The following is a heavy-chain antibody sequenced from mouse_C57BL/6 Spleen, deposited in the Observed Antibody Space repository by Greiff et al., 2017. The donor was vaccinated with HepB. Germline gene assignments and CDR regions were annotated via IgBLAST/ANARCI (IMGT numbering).Heavy chain of an antibody. CDR2: IHPNSGST. CDR1: GYTFTSYW. J-gene: IGHJ4*01. CDR3: ASNPYDYDGVDY. V-gene: IGHV1-64*01. D-gene: IGHD2-4*01. Sequence: QVQLKQPGAELVKPGASVKLSCKASGYTFTSYWMHWVKQRPGQGLEWIGMIHPNSGSTNYNEKFKSKATLTVDKSSSTAYMQLSSLTSEDSAVYYCASNPYDYDGVDYWGQGTSVTVSS.